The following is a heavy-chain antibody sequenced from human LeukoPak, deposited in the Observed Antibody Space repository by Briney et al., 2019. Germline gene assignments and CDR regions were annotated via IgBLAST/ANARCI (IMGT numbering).Heavy chain of an antibody. CDR3: AKDRRNSAGYYGSGSYPPYYYGMDV. CDR2: ISYDGSNK. D-gene: IGHD3-10*01. Sequence: GGSLRLSCAASGFTFSSYGMHWVRQAPGKGLEWVAVISYDGSNKYYADSVKGRFTISRDNSKNTLYLQMNSLRAEDTAVYYCAKDRRNSAGYYGSGSYPPYYYGMDVWGQGTLVTVSS. J-gene: IGHJ6*02. CDR1: GFTFSSYG. V-gene: IGHV3-30*18.